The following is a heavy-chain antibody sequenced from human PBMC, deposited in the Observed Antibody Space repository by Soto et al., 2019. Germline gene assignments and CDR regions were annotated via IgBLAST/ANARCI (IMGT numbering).Heavy chain of an antibody. V-gene: IGHV1-18*01. D-gene: IGHD6-19*01. J-gene: IGHJ5*02. Sequence: GASVKVSCKASGYTFTSYGISWVRQAPGQGLEWMGWISAYNGNTNYAQELQGRVTMTTDTSTSTAYMELRSLRSDDTAVYYCARQDKQWLDNWFDPWGLGTLVTVSS. CDR1: GYTFTSYG. CDR2: ISAYNGNT. CDR3: ARQDKQWLDNWFDP.